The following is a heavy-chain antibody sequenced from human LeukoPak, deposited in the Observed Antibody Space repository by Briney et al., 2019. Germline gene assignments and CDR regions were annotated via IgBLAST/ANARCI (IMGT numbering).Heavy chain of an antibody. Sequence: GGSLRLSCAASGFTFSSYGMHWVRQAPGKGLEWVAVIWYDGSNKYYADSVKGRFTISRDNSKNTLYLQMNSLRAEDTAVYYCARSTPAYDILTSYYSAFDYWGQGTLVTVSS. CDR2: IWYDGSNK. CDR1: GFTFSSYG. J-gene: IGHJ4*02. D-gene: IGHD3-9*01. V-gene: IGHV3-33*01. CDR3: ARSTPAYDILTSYYSAFDY.